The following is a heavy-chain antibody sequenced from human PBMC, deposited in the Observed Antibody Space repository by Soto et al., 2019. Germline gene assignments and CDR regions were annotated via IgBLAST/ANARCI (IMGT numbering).Heavy chain of an antibody. V-gene: IGHV3-13*01. CDR3: AKSQEIGTHFFDS. J-gene: IGHJ4*02. CDR2: IGTAGDT. Sequence: GGSLRLSCEASGFTFSGFDMHWVRQPTGKGLEWVSSIGTAGDTYYAVSVKGRFTISRDNAKNSLSLQMNSLRAGDMAVYFCAKSQEIGTHFFDSWGQGTQVTVYS. CDR1: GFTFSGFD. D-gene: IGHD6-13*01.